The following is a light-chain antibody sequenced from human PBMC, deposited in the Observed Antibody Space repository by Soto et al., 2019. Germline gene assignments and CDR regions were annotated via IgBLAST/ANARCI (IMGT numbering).Light chain of an antibody. Sequence: QSVLTQPPSASGSPGQSVTISCTGTSSDVGGYNYVSWYQQHSGKAPKLMIYEVNKRPSGVPDRFSGSKSGNTASLTVSGLQAEDEADYYCKSYEGSNIYVFGTGTKVTVL. V-gene: IGLV2-8*01. J-gene: IGLJ1*01. CDR1: SSDVGGYNY. CDR2: EVN. CDR3: KSYEGSNIYV.